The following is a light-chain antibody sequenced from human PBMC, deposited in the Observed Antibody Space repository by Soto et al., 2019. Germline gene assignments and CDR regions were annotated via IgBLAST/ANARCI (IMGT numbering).Light chain of an antibody. Sequence: DIQMTQSPSSVSASVGDRVTITCRASQGIGNWLAWYQQKLGKAPKLLIYAASSLQSEVPSRFSGSGSGTDFTLTINSLQPEDFATYYCQQANSFPLTFGGGTKVEIK. CDR3: QQANSFPLT. CDR2: AAS. CDR1: QGIGNW. J-gene: IGKJ4*01. V-gene: IGKV1-12*01.